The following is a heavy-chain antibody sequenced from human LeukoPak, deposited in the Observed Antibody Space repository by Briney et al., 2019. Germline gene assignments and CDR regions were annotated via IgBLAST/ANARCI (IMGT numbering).Heavy chain of an antibody. CDR1: GFTFSSYS. V-gene: IGHV3-48*01. CDR2: ISSSSSTI. CDR3: ARGRQSDY. Sequence: GGSLRLSCAASGFTFSSYSMNWVRQAPGKGLEWVSYISSSSSTIYYADSVKGRSTISRDNAKNSLYLQMNSLGAEDTAVYYCARGRQSDYWGQGTLVTVSS. J-gene: IGHJ4*02.